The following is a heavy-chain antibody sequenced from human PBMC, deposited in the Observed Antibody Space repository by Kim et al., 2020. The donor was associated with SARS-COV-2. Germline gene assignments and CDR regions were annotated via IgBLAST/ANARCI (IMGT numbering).Heavy chain of an antibody. Sequence: YANTVKERFTISRDKSKNTQYLQMNSLRAEDTAVYYWAREIYGSGSYIGYWGQGTLVTVSS. D-gene: IGHD3-10*01. CDR3: AREIYGSGSYIGY. V-gene: IGHV3-66*01. J-gene: IGHJ4*02.